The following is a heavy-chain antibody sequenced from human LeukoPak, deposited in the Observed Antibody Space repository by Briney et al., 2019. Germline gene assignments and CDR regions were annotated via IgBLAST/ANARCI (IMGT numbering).Heavy chain of an antibody. J-gene: IGHJ4*02. V-gene: IGHV4-61*02. D-gene: IGHD4-17*01. CDR3: ARAGGMDYGDFSVDY. CDR2: IYTSGIT. CDR1: GGSITSGSYY. Sequence: PSETLSLTCTVSGGSITSGSYYWSWIRQPAGKGLEWIGRIYTSGITNYNPSLKSRVTISVDTSKNQFSLRLSSVTAADTAVYYCARAGGMDYGDFSVDYWGQGTLVTVSS.